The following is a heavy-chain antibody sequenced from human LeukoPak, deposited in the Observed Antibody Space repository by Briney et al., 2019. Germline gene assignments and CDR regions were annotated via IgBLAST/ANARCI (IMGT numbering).Heavy chain of an antibody. CDR3: VKDTPTIDCTTGICPFDY. D-gene: IGHD2-8*01. V-gene: IGHV3-23*01. J-gene: IGHJ4*02. CDR2: ISGSGGIT. CDR1: GFTFSSYA. Sequence: QPGGSLRLSCAGSGFTFSSYAMSWVRQAPGKGLEWVSGISGSGGITYYADSVKGRFTISRDNSKNMVYLQMNSLRAEDTALYYCVKDTPTIDCTTGICPFDYWGQGTLVTVSS.